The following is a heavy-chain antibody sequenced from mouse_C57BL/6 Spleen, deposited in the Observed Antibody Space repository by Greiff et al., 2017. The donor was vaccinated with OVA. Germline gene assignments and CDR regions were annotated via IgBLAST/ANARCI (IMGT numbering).Heavy chain of an antibody. CDR1: GYTFTSYG. V-gene: IGHV1-81*01. J-gene: IGHJ2*01. D-gene: IGHD1-1*01. CDR3: ARRETTVVESPFDY. Sequence: QVHVKQSGAELARPGASVKLSCKASGYTFTSYGISWVKQRTGQGLEWIGEIYPRSGNTYYNEKFKGKATLTADKSSSTAYMELRSLTSEDSAVYFCARRETTVVESPFDYWGQGTTLTVAS. CDR2: IYPRSGNT.